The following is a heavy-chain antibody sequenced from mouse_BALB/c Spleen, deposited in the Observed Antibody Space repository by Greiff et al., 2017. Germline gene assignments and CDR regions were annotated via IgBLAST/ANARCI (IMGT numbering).Heavy chain of an antibody. D-gene: IGHD1-2*01. J-gene: IGHJ1*01. Sequence: VKLVESGPGLVAPSQSLSITCTVSGFSLTSYGVHWVRQPPGKGLEWLGVIWAGGSTNYNSALMSRLSISKDNSKSQVFLKMNSLQTDDTAMYYCARGFITTATRGWYFDVWGAGTTVTVSS. V-gene: IGHV2-9*02. CDR3: ARGFITTATRGWYFDV. CDR2: IWAGGST. CDR1: GFSLTSYG.